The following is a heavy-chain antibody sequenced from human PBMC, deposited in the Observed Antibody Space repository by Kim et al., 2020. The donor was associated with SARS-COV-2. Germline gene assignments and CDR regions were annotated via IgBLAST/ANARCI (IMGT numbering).Heavy chain of an antibody. D-gene: IGHD6-19*01. CDR3: ARGIAVAGPYGY. CDR1: GFTFSSYA. J-gene: IGHJ4*02. V-gene: IGHV3-30*04. CDR2: ISYDGSNK. Sequence: GGSLRLSCAASGFTFSSYAMHWVRQAPGKGLEWVAVISYDGSNKYYADSVKGRFTISRDNSKNTLYLQMNSLRAEDTAVYYCARGIAVAGPYGYWGQGT.